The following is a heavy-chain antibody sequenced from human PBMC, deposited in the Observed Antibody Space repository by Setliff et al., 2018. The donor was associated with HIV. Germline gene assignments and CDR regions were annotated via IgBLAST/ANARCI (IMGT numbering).Heavy chain of an antibody. J-gene: IGHJ4*02. CDR3: ARRAYCSSTTCFDN. Sequence: GGSLRLSCVASGFTFSTYAINWVRLAPGKGLEWVSSISGSGYPYYADSVKGRFTISRDNAKNSLYLQMNSLRAEDTAVYYCARRAYCSSTTCFDNWGQGTLVTVSS. CDR1: GFTFSTYA. V-gene: IGHV3-21*01. D-gene: IGHD2-2*01. CDR2: SISGSGYP.